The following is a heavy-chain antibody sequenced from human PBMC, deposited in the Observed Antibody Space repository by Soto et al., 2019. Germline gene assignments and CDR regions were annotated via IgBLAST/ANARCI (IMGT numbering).Heavy chain of an antibody. J-gene: IGHJ4*02. D-gene: IGHD6-13*01. V-gene: IGHV3-53*01. CDR1: GFTVSSNF. Sequence: EVQLVESGGDLIQPGGSLRLSCAASGFTVSSNFMYWVRQAPGKGLEWVSLIYSGGSAYYADSVKGRFTISRDNSKNTLFLQMNSLRAEDTAVYYCARGHVAAPAGICDYWGQGTLVTDSS. CDR2: IYSGGSA. CDR3: ARGHVAAPAGICDY.